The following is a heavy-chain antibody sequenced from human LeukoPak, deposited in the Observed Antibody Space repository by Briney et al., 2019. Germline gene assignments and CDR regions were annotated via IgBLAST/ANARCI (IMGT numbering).Heavy chain of an antibody. V-gene: IGHV3-74*01. CDR1: GVRFRSHW. Sequence: GGSLRLSCAASGVRFRSHWMHWVRQVPGKGLVWVSHISTDGTTTNYADSVKGRFTISRDNAKDTLYLQLNSLRAEDTAIYYCARSLGYSSGGWGQGTLVTVSS. CDR2: ISTDGTTT. CDR3: ARSLGYSSGG. J-gene: IGHJ4*02. D-gene: IGHD2-15*01.